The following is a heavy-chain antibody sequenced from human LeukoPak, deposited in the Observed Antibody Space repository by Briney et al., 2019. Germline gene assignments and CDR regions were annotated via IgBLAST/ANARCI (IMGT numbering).Heavy chain of an antibody. Sequence: GGSLRLSCAASGFTFSSYEMDWVRQAPGKGLEWVSYISSSGSTIKYADSVKGRFTISRDNAKNSLSLQMNSLRAEDSAVYYCARAGSSGYYAFDYWGQGTLVTVSS. D-gene: IGHD3-22*01. V-gene: IGHV3-48*03. CDR3: ARAGSSGYYAFDY. CDR2: ISSSGSTI. CDR1: GFTFSSYE. J-gene: IGHJ4*02.